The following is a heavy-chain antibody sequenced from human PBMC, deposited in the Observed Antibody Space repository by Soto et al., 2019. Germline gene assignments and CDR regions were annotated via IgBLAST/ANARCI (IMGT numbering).Heavy chain of an antibody. CDR2: INADNGNT. V-gene: IGHV1-18*01. CDR3: ASMDSSTDVSSGYYSRDWFDP. D-gene: IGHD3-3*01. Sequence: SVKVSCKASGDPFASRGISWMRQAPGQGLECMGWINADNGNTKYAQKFQGRVTITADESTSTAYMELSSLRSEDTAVYYCASMDSSTDVSSGYYSRDWFDPWGQGTLVTVSS. J-gene: IGHJ5*02. CDR1: GDPFASRG.